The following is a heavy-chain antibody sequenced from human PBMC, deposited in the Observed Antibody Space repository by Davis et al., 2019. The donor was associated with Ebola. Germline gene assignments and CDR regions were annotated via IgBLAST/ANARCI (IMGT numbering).Heavy chain of an antibody. CDR1: GFTFSSYA. V-gene: IGHV3-30-3*01. D-gene: IGHD1-26*01. Sequence: GGSLRLSCAASGFTFSSYAMHWVRQAPGKGLEWVAVISYDGSNKYYADSVKGRFTISRDNSKNTLYLQMNSLRAEDTAVYYCAATTGLDYWGQGTLVTVSS. CDR3: AATTGLDY. CDR2: ISYDGSNK. J-gene: IGHJ4*02.